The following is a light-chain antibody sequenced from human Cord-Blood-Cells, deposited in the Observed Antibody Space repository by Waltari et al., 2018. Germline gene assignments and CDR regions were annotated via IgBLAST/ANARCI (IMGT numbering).Light chain of an antibody. CDR2: KAS. CDR1: QSISSW. CDR3: QQYNSYST. J-gene: IGKJ1*01. V-gene: IGKV1-5*03. Sequence: DIQMTQSPSTLSASVGDRVTITCRASQSISSWLAWYQQKPGKAPKLLIYKASSLESWVPLRFSGSGSGTEFTLTISSLQPDDFATYYCQQYNSYSTFGQGTKVEIK.